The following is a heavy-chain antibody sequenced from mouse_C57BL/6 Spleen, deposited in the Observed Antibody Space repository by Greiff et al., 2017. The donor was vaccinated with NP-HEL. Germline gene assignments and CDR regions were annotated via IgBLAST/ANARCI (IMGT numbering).Heavy chain of an antibody. V-gene: IGHV14-4*01. J-gene: IGHJ2*01. Sequence: EVQLVESGAELVRPGASVKLSCTASGFNIKDDYMHWVKQRPEQGLEWIGWIDPENGDTEYASKFQGKATITADTSSNTAYLQLSSLTSEDTAVYYCTTRGGYFDYWGQGTTLTVSS. CDR1: GFNIKDDY. CDR3: TTRGGYFDY. CDR2: IDPENGDT.